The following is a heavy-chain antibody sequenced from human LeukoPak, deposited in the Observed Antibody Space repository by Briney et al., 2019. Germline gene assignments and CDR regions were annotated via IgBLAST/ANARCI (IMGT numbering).Heavy chain of an antibody. J-gene: IGHJ6*03. D-gene: IGHD3-16*01. CDR2: ISTSSSYI. CDR3: ARDYASEYMDV. Sequence: GGSLRLSCAVSGFTFSSYNMNWVRQAPGKGLEWVSSISTSSSYIYYADSVKGRFTISRDNAKNSLYLQMNSLRVEDTAVYYCARDYASEYMDVWGKGTTVTVSS. CDR1: GFTFSSYN. V-gene: IGHV3-21*01.